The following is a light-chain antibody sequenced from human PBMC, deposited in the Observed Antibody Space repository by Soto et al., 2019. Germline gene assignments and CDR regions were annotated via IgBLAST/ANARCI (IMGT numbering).Light chain of an antibody. CDR2: DAS. Sequence: IVLTQSPATLSLSPGERATLSCRASQSVSSYLAWYQHQPGQAPRLLIYDASNRATGIPARFSGSGSGKDFTLTISSLEPEDFAVYYCHQRSNWPPYTFGQGTKLAIK. V-gene: IGKV3-11*01. CDR3: HQRSNWPPYT. CDR1: QSVSSY. J-gene: IGKJ2*01.